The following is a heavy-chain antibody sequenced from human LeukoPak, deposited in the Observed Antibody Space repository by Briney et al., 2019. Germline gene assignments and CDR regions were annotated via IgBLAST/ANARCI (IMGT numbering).Heavy chain of an antibody. CDR2: IGTAGDP. D-gene: IGHD3-22*01. Sequence: GGSLRLSCAASGFTFTNYDMHWVRQATGRGLECVSPIGTAGDPYSPGSVKGRFTISRDNAKNSLYLQMNSLRAEDTALYYCARDLPQIEYWGQGTLVTVSS. V-gene: IGHV3-13*05. CDR1: GFTFTNYD. J-gene: IGHJ4*02. CDR3: ARDLPQIEY.